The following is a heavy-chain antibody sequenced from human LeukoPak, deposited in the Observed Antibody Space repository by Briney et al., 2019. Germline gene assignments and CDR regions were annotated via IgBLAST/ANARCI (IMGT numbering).Heavy chain of an antibody. CDR1: GFTFSSYW. V-gene: IGHV3-74*01. D-gene: IGHD4-23*01. Sequence: GGSLRLSCAASGFTFSSYWMHWVRQAPGEGLVWVSRINGDGTIIGYADSVKGRFTISRDNARNTLYLQMNSLRVEDTAVYYCARGTFYGGNSPFAFDIWGQGTMVTVSS. CDR2: INGDGTII. CDR3: ARGTFYGGNSPFAFDI. J-gene: IGHJ3*02.